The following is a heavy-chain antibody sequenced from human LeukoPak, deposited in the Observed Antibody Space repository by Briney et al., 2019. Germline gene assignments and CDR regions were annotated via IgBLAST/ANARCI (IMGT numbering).Heavy chain of an antibody. D-gene: IGHD1-26*01. CDR3: ARDPPYSGAWPTYHSRDY. J-gene: IGHJ4*02. CDR2: ISSTSTI. Sequence: GGSLRLSCATSGFTFSTYSMNWVRQAPGKGLEWVSYISSTSTIYYADYVKGQFTISRDNAMNSLYLQMNSLRDEDTAVYYCARDPPYSGAWPTYHSRDYWGQGTLVTVSS. CDR1: GFTFSTYS. V-gene: IGHV3-48*02.